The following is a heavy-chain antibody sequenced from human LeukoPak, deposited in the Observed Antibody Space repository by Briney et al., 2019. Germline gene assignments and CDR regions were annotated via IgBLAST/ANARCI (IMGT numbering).Heavy chain of an antibody. J-gene: IGHJ4*02. V-gene: IGHV4-59*01. CDR2: IYYSGST. CDR3: ARAGGLVDY. Sequence: SETLSLTCTVSGGSITGYYWSWIRQPPGKALEWIGYIYYSGSTYYNPSLKSRVTISVDTSKNQFSLRLSSVTAADPAVYYCARAGGLVDYWGQGTLVTVSS. D-gene: IGHD3-10*01. CDR1: GGSITGYY.